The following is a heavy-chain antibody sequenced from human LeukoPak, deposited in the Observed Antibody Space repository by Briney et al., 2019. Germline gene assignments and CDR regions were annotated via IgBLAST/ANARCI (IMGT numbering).Heavy chain of an antibody. D-gene: IGHD3-10*01. Sequence: SQTLSLTCTVSGRSMSSGGYYWSWIRQHPGKGLERIGYIYYSGSTYYNPSLKSRVTISVDTSKNQFSLKLSSVTAADTAVYYCARDSSLSRGAIDYWGQGTLVTVSS. V-gene: IGHV4-31*03. J-gene: IGHJ4*02. CDR3: ARDSSLSRGAIDY. CDR2: IYYSGST. CDR1: GRSMSSGGYY.